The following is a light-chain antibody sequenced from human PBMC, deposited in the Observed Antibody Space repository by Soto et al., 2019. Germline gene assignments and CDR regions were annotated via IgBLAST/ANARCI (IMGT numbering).Light chain of an antibody. V-gene: IGKV1-27*01. Sequence: DIQMTQSPSSLSASVGDRVTITCQASQGISNYLAWYQQKPGKVPKLLIYASSTLESGVPSRFSGSGSGTDFTLTIRSLQPEDIATYYCQKYDNAPRTFGRGTKVEIK. J-gene: IGKJ1*01. CDR1: QGISNY. CDR3: QKYDNAPRT. CDR2: ASS.